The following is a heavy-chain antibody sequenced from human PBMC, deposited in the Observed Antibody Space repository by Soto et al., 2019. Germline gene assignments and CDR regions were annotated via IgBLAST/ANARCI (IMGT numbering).Heavy chain of an antibody. D-gene: IGHD3-3*01. CDR1: GGPFSCYY. CDR3: ARVKIFGVVIIRTYGMDV. Sequence: PSETLSLTCAVYGGPFSCYYWSWIRQPSGKGLEWIGEINHSGSTNYNPSLKSRVTISVDTSKKQFSLKLSSVTAADTAVYYCARVKIFGVVIIRTYGMDVWGQGTTVT. V-gene: IGHV4-34*01. J-gene: IGHJ6*02. CDR2: INHSGST.